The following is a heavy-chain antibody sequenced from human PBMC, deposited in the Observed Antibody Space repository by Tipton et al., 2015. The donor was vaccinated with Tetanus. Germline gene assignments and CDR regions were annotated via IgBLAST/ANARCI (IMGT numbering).Heavy chain of an antibody. CDR3: VREDIVSRLYAVFDL. D-gene: IGHD2-15*01. CDR1: EFSFSSYA. V-gene: IGHV3-23*01. Sequence: LRLSCAASEFSFSSYAMTWVRQALGKGLEWVSVIGGDGDGIQYADSVKGRFTISRDNSKNTVYLQMNSLRAEDTAVYYCVREDIVSRLYAVFDLWGQGALVTVSS. J-gene: IGHJ4*02. CDR2: IGGDGDGI.